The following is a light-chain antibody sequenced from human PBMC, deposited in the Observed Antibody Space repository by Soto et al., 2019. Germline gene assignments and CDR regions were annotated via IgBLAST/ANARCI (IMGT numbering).Light chain of an antibody. J-gene: IGKJ2*01. CDR2: GAS. CDR3: QQSFSPPHT. Sequence: DIQMPQSPSSLAASVGDRVTISCRASQIMSSYLHWYQQKPGQVPTLLMYGASRLQSGVPSRFSGSGSGTHFTRTISSLQREDFATYYCQQSFSPPHTIGQGTNLEIK. V-gene: IGKV1-39*01. CDR1: QIMSSY.